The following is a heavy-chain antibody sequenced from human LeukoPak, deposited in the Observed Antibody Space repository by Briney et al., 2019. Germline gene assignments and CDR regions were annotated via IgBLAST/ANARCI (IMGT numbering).Heavy chain of an antibody. J-gene: IGHJ4*02. Sequence: SETLSLTCTVSGGSISSDGYYWSWIRQHPGKGLEWIGYIYYSGSTYYNPSLKSRVTISVDTSKNQFSLNLDSVTAADTAVYYCAGANILTGPNYWGQGTLVTVSS. CDR1: GGSISSDGYY. CDR2: IYYSGST. V-gene: IGHV4-31*03. CDR3: AGANILTGPNY. D-gene: IGHD3-9*01.